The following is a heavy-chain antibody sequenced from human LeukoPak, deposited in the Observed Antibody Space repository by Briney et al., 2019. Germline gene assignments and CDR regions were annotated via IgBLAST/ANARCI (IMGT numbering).Heavy chain of an antibody. D-gene: IGHD3-22*01. CDR1: GFTVSSNY. V-gene: IGHV3-53*01. CDR2: IYSGGST. CDR3: ARGYPYDSSGFPGY. J-gene: IGHJ4*02. Sequence: GGSLRLSCAASGFTVSSNYMSWVRQAPGKGLEWVSVIYSGGSTYYADSVKGRFTISRDNSKNTLYLQMNSLRAEDTAVYYCARGYPYDSSGFPGYWGQGTLVTVSS.